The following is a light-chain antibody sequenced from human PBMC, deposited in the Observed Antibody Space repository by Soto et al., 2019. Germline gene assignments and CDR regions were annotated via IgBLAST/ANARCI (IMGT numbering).Light chain of an antibody. CDR3: QTWGTGIRV. CDR2: VNIDGSH. CDR1: SGHRNYA. J-gene: IGLJ2*01. Sequence: QLVLTRSPSASASLGASVTLTCTLSSGHRNYAIAWHQQQPEKGPRYLMKVNIDGSHNKGDGIPDRFSGSSSGAERYLTISSLHSEDEAVYYCQTWGTGIRVFGGGTKLTVL. V-gene: IGLV4-69*01.